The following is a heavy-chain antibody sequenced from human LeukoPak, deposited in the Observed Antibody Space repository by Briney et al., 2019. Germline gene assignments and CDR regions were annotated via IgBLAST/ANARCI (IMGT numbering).Heavy chain of an antibody. CDR1: GCTFSSYE. V-gene: IGHV3-48*03. CDR2: ISSSGSSI. CDR3: AELGITMIGGV. J-gene: IGHJ6*04. D-gene: IGHD3-10*02. Sequence: WGALRLSCAASGCTFSSYEMNWVGQAPGKGREGVAYISSSGSSIYYSDSVMGRCTIFRDNATNSLFLQMKSLMADDTAVYYCAELGITMIGGVWGKGTTVTISS.